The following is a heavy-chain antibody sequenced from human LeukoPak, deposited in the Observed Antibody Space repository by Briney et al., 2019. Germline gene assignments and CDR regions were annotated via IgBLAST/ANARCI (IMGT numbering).Heavy chain of an antibody. Sequence: GGSLRLSCAASGFTFSSYWMHWVRQAPRKGLVWVSRINSDGSSTSYADSVKGRFTISRDNAKNTLYLQMNSLRAEDTAVYYCARGPYYDFWSGYSLGLYYYYYMDVWGKGTTVTVSS. J-gene: IGHJ6*03. CDR1: GFTFSSYW. V-gene: IGHV3-74*01. CDR2: INSDGSST. D-gene: IGHD3-3*01. CDR3: ARGPYYDFWSGYSLGLYYYYYMDV.